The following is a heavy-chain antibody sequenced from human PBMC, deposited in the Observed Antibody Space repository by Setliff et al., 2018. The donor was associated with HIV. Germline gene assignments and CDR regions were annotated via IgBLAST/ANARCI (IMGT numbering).Heavy chain of an antibody. V-gene: IGHV4-59*08. CDR3: VRGEYYDVSAIYHDDR. CDR2: IFYSGST. Sequence: PSETLSLTCAVYGGPFSVYYWNWIRLPPGKGLEWIGYIFYSGSTNYNPSLKSRVTISVDTSKNQFSLKLSSVTAADTAVYYCVRGEYYDVSAIYHDDRWGQGTLVTVSS. J-gene: IGHJ4*02. D-gene: IGHD3-16*01. CDR1: GGPFSVYY.